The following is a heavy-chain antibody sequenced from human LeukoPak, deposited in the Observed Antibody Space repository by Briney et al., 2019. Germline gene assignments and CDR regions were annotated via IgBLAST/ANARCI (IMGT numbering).Heavy chain of an antibody. D-gene: IGHD2-2*01. CDR3: ARGLYCSSTSCYWFDP. CDR2: IYYSGST. V-gene: IGHV4-59*01. J-gene: IGHJ5*02. CDR1: GGTISSYY. Sequence: SSETLSLTCTVSGGTISSYYWSWIRQPPGKRLEWIGYIYYSGSTNYNPSLKSRVTISVDTSKNQFSLKLSSVTAADTAVSYCARGLYCSSTSCYWFDPWGQGTLVTVSS.